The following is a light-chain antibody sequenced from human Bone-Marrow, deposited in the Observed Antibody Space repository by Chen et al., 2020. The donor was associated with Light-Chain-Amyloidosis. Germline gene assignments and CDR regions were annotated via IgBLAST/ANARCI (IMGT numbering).Light chain of an antibody. CDR2: EVN. Sequence: QSALTQPPSASGSPGQSVTISCTGTSSDVGGYNYVSWYQQHPGKAPTLMIYEVNKRPSGVSNRFSVSKAGNTASLTISGLEAEDEADYYCCSYAGSNIYVFVTETKVTVL. CDR1: SSDVGGYNY. CDR3: CSYAGSNIYV. V-gene: IGLV2-8*01. J-gene: IGLJ1*01.